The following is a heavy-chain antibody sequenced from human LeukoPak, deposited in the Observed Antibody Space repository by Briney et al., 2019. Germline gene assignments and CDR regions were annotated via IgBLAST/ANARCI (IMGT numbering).Heavy chain of an antibody. CDR3: AKEYTPSSPLGELDS. D-gene: IGHD6-6*01. V-gene: IGHV3-30*02. J-gene: IGHJ4*02. CDR2: IRHDEANS. CDR1: GFNLNSYA. Sequence: TGGSLRLSCAVSGFNLNSYAMHWARQAPGKGLEWVAVIRHDEANSFYADSVQGRFTISRDTSKKLLYLQMNSLRVEDTAVYYCAKEYTPSSPLGELDSWGQGTLVTVSS.